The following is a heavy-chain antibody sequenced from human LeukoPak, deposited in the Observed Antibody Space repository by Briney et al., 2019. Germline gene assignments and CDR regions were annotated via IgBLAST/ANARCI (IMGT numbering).Heavy chain of an antibody. V-gene: IGHV4-34*01. J-gene: IGHJ4*02. CDR1: GGSFSGYY. Sequence: PSETLSLTCAVYGGSFSGYYWSWIRQPPGKGLEWIGEINHSGSTNYNPSLKSRVTISVDTSKNQFSLKLSSVTAADTAVYYCARRSSGSYRSLRYWGQGTLVTVSS. CDR2: INHSGST. CDR3: ARRSSGSYRSLRY. D-gene: IGHD1-26*01.